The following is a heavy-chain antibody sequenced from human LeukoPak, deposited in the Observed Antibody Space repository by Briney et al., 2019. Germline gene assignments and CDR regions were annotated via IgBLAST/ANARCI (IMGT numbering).Heavy chain of an antibody. CDR3: AKGRLGVDY. J-gene: IGHJ4*02. CDR1: GFTFSSSA. D-gene: IGHD4-11*01. CDR2: ITGSAATT. V-gene: IGHV3-23*01. Sequence: GGSLRLSCAASGFTFSSSAMSWVRQAPGKGLEWVSSITGSAATTSYADSVKGRFIISRDISKNTLYLQMNTLRAEDTAVYCCAKGRLGVDYWGQGTLVTVSS.